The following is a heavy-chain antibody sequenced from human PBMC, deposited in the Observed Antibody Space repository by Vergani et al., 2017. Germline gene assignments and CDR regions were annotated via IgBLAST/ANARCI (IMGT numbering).Heavy chain of an antibody. CDR3: AGDGDPQDAFDI. J-gene: IGHJ3*02. Sequence: QVQLVQSGAEVKKPGASVKVSCKASGYTFTGYYMHWVRQAPGQGLEWMGIINPSGGSTSYAQKFQGRVTMTRDTSTSTVYMELSSLRSEDTAVYYCAGDGDPQDAFDIWGQGTMVTVSS. V-gene: IGHV1-46*01. CDR1: GYTFTGYY. CDR2: INPSGGST. D-gene: IGHD3-10*01.